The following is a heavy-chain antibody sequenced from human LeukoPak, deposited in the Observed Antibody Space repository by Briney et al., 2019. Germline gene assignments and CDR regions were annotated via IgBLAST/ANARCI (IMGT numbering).Heavy chain of an antibody. D-gene: IGHD5-12*01. CDR1: GYTFTSYD. V-gene: IGHV1-8*01. CDR2: MNPNSGNT. CDR3: ARVGFDSGYDLCDY. Sequence: ASVKVSCKASGYTFTSYDINWVRQATGQGLEWMGWMNPNSGNTGYAQKFQGRVTMTRNTSISTAYMELSSLRSEDTAVYYCARVGFDSGYDLCDYWGQGTLVTVSS. J-gene: IGHJ4*02.